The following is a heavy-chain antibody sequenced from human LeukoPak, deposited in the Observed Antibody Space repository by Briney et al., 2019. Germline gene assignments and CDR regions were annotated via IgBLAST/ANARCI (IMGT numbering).Heavy chain of an antibody. V-gene: IGHV3-21*01. CDR1: GFTFSSYE. Sequence: GGSLRLSCAASGFTFSSYEMNWVRQAPGKGLEWVSSISSSSSYIYYADSVKGRFTISRDNAKNSLYLQMNSLRAEDTAVYYCARVFRDDILTGYYLYYFDYWGQGTLVTVSS. CDR3: ARVFRDDILTGYYLYYFDY. J-gene: IGHJ4*02. D-gene: IGHD3-9*01. CDR2: ISSSSSYI.